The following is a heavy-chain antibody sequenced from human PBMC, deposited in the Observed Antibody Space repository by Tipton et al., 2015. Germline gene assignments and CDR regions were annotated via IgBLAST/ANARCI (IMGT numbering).Heavy chain of an antibody. Sequence: SLRLSCAAPGFTFSNTWMSWVRQAPGKGLEWLSHITPSGKIKFYADSVKGRFTISRDNANNSVYLQMDSLRAEDTAIYYCARDWGDFWNTFGYYGMDVWGQGTTVTVSS. CDR3: ARDWGDFWNTFGYYGMDV. V-gene: IGHV3-11*04. J-gene: IGHJ6*02. CDR2: ITPSGKIK. D-gene: IGHD3-3*01. CDR1: GFTFSNTW.